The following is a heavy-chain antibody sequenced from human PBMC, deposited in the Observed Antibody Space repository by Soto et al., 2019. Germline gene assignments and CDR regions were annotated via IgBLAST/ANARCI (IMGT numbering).Heavy chain of an antibody. V-gene: IGHV5-51*01. D-gene: IGHD3-10*01. Sequence: PGESLKISCKGSGYSFTSYWIGWVRQMPGKGPEWMGIIYPGDSDTRYSPSFQGQVTISADKSISTAYLQWSSLKASDTAMYYFARRGYYGSGSYSLYYFDYWGQGTLVTVSS. CDR3: ARRGYYGSGSYSLYYFDY. J-gene: IGHJ4*02. CDR1: GYSFTSYW. CDR2: IYPGDSDT.